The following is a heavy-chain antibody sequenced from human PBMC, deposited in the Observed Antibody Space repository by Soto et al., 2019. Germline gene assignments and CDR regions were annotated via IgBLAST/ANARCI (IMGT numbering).Heavy chain of an antibody. CDR2: MQPSSGRT. V-gene: IGHV1-8*01. CDR1: GYSFISLD. J-gene: IGHJ4*02. D-gene: IGHD1-26*01. CDR3: ARGVTAGVDY. Sequence: ASVKVSCKASGYSFISLDINWVRQTTGQGLEWMGWMQPSSGRTGYAQKFQGRVTMTRDTYINTAYMELSSLTSDDTAFYYCARGVTAGVDYWGQGTLVTVSS.